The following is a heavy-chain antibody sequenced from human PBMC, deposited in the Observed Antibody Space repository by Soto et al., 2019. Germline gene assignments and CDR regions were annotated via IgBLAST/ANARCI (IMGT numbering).Heavy chain of an antibody. D-gene: IGHD6-13*01. CDR1: GFTFSTYE. CDR3: VRDTMRASAAASLDY. V-gene: IGHV3-48*03. J-gene: IGHJ4*01. CDR2: ISVSGTII. Sequence: PGGSLRLSCAASGFTFSTYEFNWVRQAPGRGLEWISYISVSGTIIKYADSVKGRFTISRDNSERTLHLHMSSLRVDDTAVYFCVRDTMRASAAASLDYWGQGTQVTVSS.